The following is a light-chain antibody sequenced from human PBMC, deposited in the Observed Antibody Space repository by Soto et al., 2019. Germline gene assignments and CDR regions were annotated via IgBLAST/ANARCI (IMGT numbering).Light chain of an antibody. CDR2: DTS. V-gene: IGKV3-15*01. J-gene: IGKJ4*01. CDR1: QGIGDT. CDR3: QPYNNWPLT. Sequence: EVVMRQSPATGSVAPGEGATLSCRASQGIGDTLAWYQHKPGQTPRLLIYDTSTRATGVPTRFSGSRSGAEFTLTINSLQSEDFAVYYCQPYNNWPLTFGGGTKVDIK.